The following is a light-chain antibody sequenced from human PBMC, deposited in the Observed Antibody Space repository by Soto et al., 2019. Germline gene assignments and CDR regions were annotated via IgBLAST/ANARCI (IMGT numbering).Light chain of an antibody. V-gene: IGKV1-12*01. J-gene: IGKJ5*01. Sequence: DIQMTQSPSFVSASVGDRVTITCRASQGISRWLAWYQQRPGKAPELLIYGASSLQSGVPSRFSGSGSGTDFTLTISSLQPEDFATYSCQQANSFPLTFGQGTRLEMK. CDR2: GAS. CDR1: QGISRW. CDR3: QQANSFPLT.